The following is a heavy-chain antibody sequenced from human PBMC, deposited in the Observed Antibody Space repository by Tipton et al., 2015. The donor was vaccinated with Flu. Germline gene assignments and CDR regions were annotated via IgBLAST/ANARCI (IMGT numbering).Heavy chain of an antibody. J-gene: IGHJ5*02. D-gene: IGHD6-19*01. CDR2: IYTGGTI. CDR1: GGSISSGRYD. CDR3: ARGVLAVAATGNWFDP. Sequence: TLSLTCTVSGGSISSGRYDWSWIRQPAGKALEWIGRIYTGGTINYNPSLKSRLTISLDTSKNQFSLRLNSVTAEDTAMYYCARGVLAVAATGNWFDPWGQGTLVTVSS. V-gene: IGHV4-61*02.